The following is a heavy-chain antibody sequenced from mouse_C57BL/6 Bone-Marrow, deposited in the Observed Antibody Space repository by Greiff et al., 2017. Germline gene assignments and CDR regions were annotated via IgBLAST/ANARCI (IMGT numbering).Heavy chain of an antibody. CDR3: TESYYSNSDY. D-gene: IGHD2-5*01. CDR2: IRLKSDNYAT. CDR1: GFTFSNYW. Sequence: EVKLVESGGGLVQPGGSMKLSCVASGFTFSNYWMNWVRQSPEKGLEWVAQIRLKSDNYATHYAESVKGRFTISRDDSKSSVYLQMNNLRAEDTGIYYCTESYYSNSDYWGQGTTLTVSS. J-gene: IGHJ2*01. V-gene: IGHV6-3*01.